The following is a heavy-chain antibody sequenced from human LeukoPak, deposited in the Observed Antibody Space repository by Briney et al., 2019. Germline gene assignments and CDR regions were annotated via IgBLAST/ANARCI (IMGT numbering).Heavy chain of an antibody. CDR3: ARTCCSSSRYVGGNYYYMDV. V-gene: IGHV1-8*03. J-gene: IGHJ6*03. D-gene: IGHD6-13*01. CDR2: MNLVRGNT. Sequence: ASVKASCKPSVYSFTSYDINWVRQARGKGLEWMGWMNLVRGNTGYGQNFQGRVTITRNTSISTAYMELSSLRSEDTAVYYCARTCCSSSRYVGGNYYYMDVWGKGTTVTVSS. CDR1: VYSFTSYD.